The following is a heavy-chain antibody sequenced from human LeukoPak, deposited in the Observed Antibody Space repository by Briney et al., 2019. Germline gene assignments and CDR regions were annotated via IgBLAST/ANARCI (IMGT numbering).Heavy chain of an antibody. CDR2: ISSSSSYI. CDR3: AGTSYSSGWYDY. Sequence: PGGSLRLSCAASGFTFSSYSMNWVRQAPGKGLEWVSSISSSSSYIYYADSVKGRFTISRDNAKNSLYLQMNSLRAEDTAVYYCAGTSYSSGWYDYWGQGTLVTVSS. J-gene: IGHJ4*02. D-gene: IGHD6-19*01. CDR1: GFTFSSYS. V-gene: IGHV3-21*01.